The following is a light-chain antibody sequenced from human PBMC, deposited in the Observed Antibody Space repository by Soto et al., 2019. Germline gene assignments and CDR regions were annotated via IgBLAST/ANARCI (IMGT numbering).Light chain of an antibody. Sequence: DIVMTQSPDSLAVSLGERATINCKSSQTVLYSSNNKTYLAWYQKRPGQPPKLLIYWASTRESGVPDRFSGSGSGTEFTLTISSLQAEDVAVYYCQQYYSTPRTFGQG. J-gene: IGKJ2*01. CDR1: QTVLYSSNNKTY. V-gene: IGKV4-1*01. CDR3: QQYYSTPRT. CDR2: WAS.